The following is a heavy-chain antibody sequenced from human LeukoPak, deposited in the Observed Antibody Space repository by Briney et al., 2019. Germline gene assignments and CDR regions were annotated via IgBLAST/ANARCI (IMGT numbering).Heavy chain of an antibody. Sequence: SVKVSCKASGGTFSSYAISWVRQAPGQGLEWMGGIIPIFGTANYAQKFQGRVTITTDESTSTAYMELSSLRSEDTAVYYCARDCSSTSCYGQLPSYYFDYWGQGTLVTVSS. CDR3: ARDCSSTSCYGQLPSYYFDY. V-gene: IGHV1-69*05. D-gene: IGHD2-2*01. J-gene: IGHJ4*02. CDR1: GGTFSSYA. CDR2: IIPIFGTA.